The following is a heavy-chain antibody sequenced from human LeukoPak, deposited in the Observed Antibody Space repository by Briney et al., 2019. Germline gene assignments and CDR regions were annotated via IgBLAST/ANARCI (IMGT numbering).Heavy chain of an antibody. D-gene: IGHD1-26*01. CDR1: GGSIRSSYYY. V-gene: IGHV4-39*02. CDR3: ARDSGSYPNDY. Sequence: SSETLSLTCTVSGGSIRSSYYYWGWIRQPPGKGLEWIGSIYDSGSTYYNPSLKSRVTISVDTSKNQFSLKLNSVTAADTAVYYCARDSGSYPNDYWGQGTLVTVSS. J-gene: IGHJ4*02. CDR2: IYDSGST.